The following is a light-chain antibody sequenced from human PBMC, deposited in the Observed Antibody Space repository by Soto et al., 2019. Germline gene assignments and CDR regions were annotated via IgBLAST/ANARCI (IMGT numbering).Light chain of an antibody. CDR1: SSNIGSNT. J-gene: IGLJ1*01. CDR2: STS. Sequence: QSVLTQPPSASGTPGQRVTISCSGSSSNIGSNTVTWYQQLPGTAPKLLIYSTSQRSSGVPGRFSGSKSGASASLSISGLQSEDEADYYCAAWDDRLDVYVFGTGTKLT. V-gene: IGLV1-44*01. CDR3: AAWDDRLDVYV.